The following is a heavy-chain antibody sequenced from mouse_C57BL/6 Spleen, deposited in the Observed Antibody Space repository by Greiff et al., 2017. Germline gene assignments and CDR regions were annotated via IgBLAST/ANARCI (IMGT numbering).Heavy chain of an antibody. D-gene: IGHD1-1*01. CDR1: GYSITSGYY. CDR2: ISYDGSN. J-gene: IGHJ3*01. V-gene: IGHV3-6*01. CDR3: ARDYYDSSPFAY. Sequence: EVQLQESGPGLVKPSQSLSLTCSVTGYSITSGYYWNWIRQFPGNKLEWMGYISYDGSNNYNPSLKNRISITRDPSENQFFLKLNSVTTEDTAAYYCARDYYDSSPFAYWGQGTLVTVSA.